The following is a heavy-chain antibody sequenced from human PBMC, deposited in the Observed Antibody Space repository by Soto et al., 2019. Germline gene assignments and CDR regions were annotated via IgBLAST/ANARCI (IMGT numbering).Heavy chain of an antibody. CDR2: ISSSGSTI. V-gene: IGHV3-11*01. Sequence: PXVSLRLSFAASGFTFSDYYMSWIRQAPGKGLEWVSYISSSGSTIYYADSVKGRFTISRDNAKNSLYLQMNSLRAEDTAVYYCERDYDFCFDPWGQGTLVTVSS. CDR1: GFTFSDYY. D-gene: IGHD3-3*01. J-gene: IGHJ5*02. CDR3: ERDYDFCFDP.